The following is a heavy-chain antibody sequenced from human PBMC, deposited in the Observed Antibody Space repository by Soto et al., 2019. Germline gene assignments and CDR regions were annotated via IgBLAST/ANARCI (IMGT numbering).Heavy chain of an antibody. CDR3: ARKPPGAIQGWAYGMDV. CDR2: TFSGGTT. Sequence: EVQLVETGGGLIQPGGSLRLSCAASGFTVTSNYMIWVRQPPGKGLEWISTTFSGGTTNYADSVKGRFTISTDNSKNTLYLQMNNLRVEDAAVYYCARKPPGAIQGWAYGMDVWGQGTTVSVSS. J-gene: IGHJ6*02. CDR1: GFTVTSNY. D-gene: IGHD2-2*01. V-gene: IGHV3-53*02.